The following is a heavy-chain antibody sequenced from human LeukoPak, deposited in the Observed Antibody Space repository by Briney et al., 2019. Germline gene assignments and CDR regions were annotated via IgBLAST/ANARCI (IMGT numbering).Heavy chain of an antibody. V-gene: IGHV4-34*01. Sequence: PSETLSLTCAVYGGSFSGYYWSWIRQPPGKGLEWIGEINHSGSTNYNPSLKSRVTISVDTSKNQFSLKLSSVTAADTAVYYGARGRYLGYWGQGTLVTVSS. CDR3: ARGRYLGY. D-gene: IGHD1-14*01. J-gene: IGHJ4*02. CDR1: GGSFSGYY. CDR2: INHSGST.